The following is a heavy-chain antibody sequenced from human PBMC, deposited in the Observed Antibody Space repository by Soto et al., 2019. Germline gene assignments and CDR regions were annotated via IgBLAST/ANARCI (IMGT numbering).Heavy chain of an antibody. J-gene: IGHJ6*03. Sequence: QLQLQESGPGLVKPSETLSLTCTVSGGSISSSSYYWGWIRQPRGKGLEWIGSIYYSGSTYYNPSLKFRVTISVDTSKQPFSLKLISVTAADTAVYYCARHVITFGRVIVHYYYYYMHVWGKGTTVTVSS. D-gene: IGHD3-16*02. V-gene: IGHV4-39*01. CDR3: ARHVITFGRVIVHYYYYYMHV. CDR1: GGSISSSSYY. CDR2: IYYSGST.